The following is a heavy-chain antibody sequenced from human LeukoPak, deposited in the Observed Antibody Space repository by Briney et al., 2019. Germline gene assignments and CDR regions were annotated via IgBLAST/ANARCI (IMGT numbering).Heavy chain of an antibody. D-gene: IGHD6-19*01. Sequence: XXXINAGNGNTKYSQKFQGRVTITRDTSASTAYMELSSLRSEDTAVYYCARDLGEGSSGSSPGYWGQGTLVTVSS. V-gene: IGHV1-3*01. J-gene: IGHJ4*02. CDR2: INAGNGNT. CDR3: ARDLGEGSSGSSPGY.